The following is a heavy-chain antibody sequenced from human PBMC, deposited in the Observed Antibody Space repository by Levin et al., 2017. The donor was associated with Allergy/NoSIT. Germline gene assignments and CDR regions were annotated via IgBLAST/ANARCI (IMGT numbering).Heavy chain of an antibody. J-gene: IGHJ4*02. CDR2: INTGTGNP. CDR3: AREGYFDF. Sequence: VASVKVSCKASGYTFTNYAMNWLRQAPGQGLEWMGWINTGTGNPTYAPDFTGRFVISMDTSVTTAYLQINNLKADDTAVYYCAREGYFDFWGQGTLVTVSS. V-gene: IGHV7-4-1*02. CDR1: GYTFTNYA.